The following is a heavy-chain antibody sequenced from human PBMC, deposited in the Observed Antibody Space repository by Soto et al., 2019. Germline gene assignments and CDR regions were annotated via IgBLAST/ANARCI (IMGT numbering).Heavy chain of an antibody. CDR1: GDTFNFYS. Sequence: QVQLVQSGADVHRPGSSVRGSCKASGDTFNFYSINWVRQAPGLGLQWMGRVNPILSMSNYAPRFQGRVTMTADKSTSTAYMELSSLRSEDTAMYYCATSYGSGYRAFDSWGQGALVTVSS. J-gene: IGHJ4*02. V-gene: IGHV1-69*02. CDR3: ATSYGSGYRAFDS. CDR2: VNPILSMS. D-gene: IGHD3-10*01.